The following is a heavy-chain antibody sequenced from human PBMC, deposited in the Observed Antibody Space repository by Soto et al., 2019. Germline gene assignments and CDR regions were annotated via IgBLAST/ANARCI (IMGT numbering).Heavy chain of an antibody. V-gene: IGHV1-69*06. CDR1: GGTFSSYA. CDR2: IIPIFGTA. D-gene: IGHD5-12*01. CDR3: ASDSGSGYDNYYYYGMDV. Sequence: QVQLVQSGAEVKKPGSSVKVSCKASGGTFSSYAISWVRQAPGQGLEWMGGIIPIFGTANYAQKFQGRVTITADKSTSTAHMELSSLRSEDTAVYYCASDSGSGYDNYYYYGMDVWGQGTTVTVSS. J-gene: IGHJ6*02.